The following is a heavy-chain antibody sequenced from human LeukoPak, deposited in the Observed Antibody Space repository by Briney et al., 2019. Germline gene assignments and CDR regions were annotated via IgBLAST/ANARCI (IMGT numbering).Heavy chain of an antibody. CDR2: IYYSGST. J-gene: IGHJ4*02. CDR3: ASGTAVTTFDC. D-gene: IGHD4-17*01. V-gene: IGHV4-31*03. CDR1: GGSISSGGYY. Sequence: SETLSLTCTVSGGSISSGGYYWSWIRQHPGKGLEWIGYIYYSGSTYYNPSLKSRVTISVDTSKNQFSLKLSSVTAADTAVYFCASGTAVTTFDCWGQGTLVTVSS.